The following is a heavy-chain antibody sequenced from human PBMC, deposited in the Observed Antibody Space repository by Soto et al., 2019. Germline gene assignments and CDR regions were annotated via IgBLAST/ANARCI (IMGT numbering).Heavy chain of an antibody. CDR2: IYYSGST. Sequence: SETLSLTCTVSGGSISSSSYYWGWIRQPPGKGLEWIGSIYYSGSTYYNPSLKSRVTISVDTSKNQFSLKLSSVTAADTAVYYCARFRLWDDGVDYYGMDVWGQGTTVTISS. CDR3: ARFRLWDDGVDYYGMDV. CDR1: GGSISSSSYY. J-gene: IGHJ6*02. D-gene: IGHD5-18*01. V-gene: IGHV4-39*01.